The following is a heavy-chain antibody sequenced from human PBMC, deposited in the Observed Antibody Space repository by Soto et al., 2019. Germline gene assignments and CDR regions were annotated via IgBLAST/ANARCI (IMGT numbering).Heavy chain of an antibody. CDR1: GYTFTSYA. CDR3: ASGELRYVDWPFYWYMDV. Sequence: ASVKVSCKASGYTFTSYAMHWVRQAPGQRLEWMGWINAGNGNTKYSQKFQGRVTITRDTSASTAYMELSSLRSEDTAVYYCASGELRYVDWPFYWYMDVWGKGTTVTVSS. CDR2: INAGNGNT. D-gene: IGHD3-9*01. V-gene: IGHV1-3*01. J-gene: IGHJ6*03.